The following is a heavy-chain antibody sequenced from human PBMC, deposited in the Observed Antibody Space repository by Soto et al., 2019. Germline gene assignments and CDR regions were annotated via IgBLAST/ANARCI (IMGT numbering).Heavy chain of an antibody. D-gene: IGHD6-13*01. J-gene: IGHJ5*02. CDR2: IYHRGDT. Sequence: SETLSLTCDVSGGSISSYNWWSWVRQPPGKGLEWIGEIYHRGDTNYKPSLKSRVTISIDKSKSQIYLEVRSVTAADTALYYCAVGYSSSYIDAWGQGTVVT. CDR3: AVGYSSSYIDA. CDR1: GGSISSYNW. V-gene: IGHV4-4*02.